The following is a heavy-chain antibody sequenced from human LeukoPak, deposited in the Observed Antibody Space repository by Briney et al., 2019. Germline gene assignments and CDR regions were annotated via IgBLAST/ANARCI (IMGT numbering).Heavy chain of an antibody. J-gene: IGHJ4*02. CDR2: ISYDGGNK. CDR3: ARDRSQRAYSYGPDAE. D-gene: IGHD5-18*01. CDR1: GFPFRSYA. V-gene: IGHV3-30*01. Sequence: GSLKLSWAAPGFPFRSYAMPWVRPAPGKGPEGAAVISYDGGNKFYADSVRGRFTISRDNSKNTLFLQMNSLRAEDTAVYYCARDRSQRAYSYGPDAEWGQGTLVTVSS.